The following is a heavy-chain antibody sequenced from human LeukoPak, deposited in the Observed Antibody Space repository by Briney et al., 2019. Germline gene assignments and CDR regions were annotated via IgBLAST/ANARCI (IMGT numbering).Heavy chain of an antibody. D-gene: IGHD3-10*01. CDR1: GFPFSSYA. J-gene: IGHJ4*02. V-gene: IGHV3-21*06. CDR3: ARDHGIPGSGSYKFDY. CDR2: ISSASTYI. Sequence: GGSLRLSCAASGFPFSSYAMTWARQAPGKGLEWVSSISSASTYIYYADSVKGRFTISRDYAKNLLYLQMNSLRVEDTAVYYCARDHGIPGSGSYKFDYWGQGTLVTVSS.